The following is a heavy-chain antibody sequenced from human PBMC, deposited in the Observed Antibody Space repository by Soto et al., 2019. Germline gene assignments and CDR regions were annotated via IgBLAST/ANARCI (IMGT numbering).Heavy chain of an antibody. V-gene: IGHV5-10-1*01. Sequence: GESLKISCKGSTYSFTNYWITWVRQMPGKGLEWMGTIAPSDSYTTYSPSFQGHVTISADKSITTAYLQWSGLKASDTAMYYCARPFCTSTACYHYFDYWGQGTLVTVSS. CDR3: ARPFCTSTACYHYFDY. CDR2: IAPSDSYT. J-gene: IGHJ4*02. D-gene: IGHD2-2*01. CDR1: TYSFTNYW.